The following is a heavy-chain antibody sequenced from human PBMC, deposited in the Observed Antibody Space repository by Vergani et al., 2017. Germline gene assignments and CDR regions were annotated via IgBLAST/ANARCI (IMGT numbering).Heavy chain of an antibody. CDR3: ARARRFGIAAAARVWFDP. J-gene: IGHJ5*02. Sequence: QVQLQQWGAGLLKPSETLSLTCAVYGGSFSGYYWSWIRQPPGKGLEWIGEINHSRSTNYNPSLKSRVTISVDTSNNQFYLKLSSVTAADTAVYYCARARRFGIAAAARVWFDPWGQGTLVTVSS. V-gene: IGHV4-34*01. D-gene: IGHD6-13*01. CDR1: GGSFSGYY. CDR2: INHSRST.